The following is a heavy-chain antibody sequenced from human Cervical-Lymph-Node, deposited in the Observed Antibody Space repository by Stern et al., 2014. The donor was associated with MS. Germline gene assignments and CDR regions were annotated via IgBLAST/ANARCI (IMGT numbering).Heavy chain of an antibody. V-gene: IGHV3-30*18. D-gene: IGHD5-18*01. CDR2: ISYDGSNK. CDR3: AKEDGYSYVLDY. J-gene: IGHJ4*02. Sequence: VQLVQSGGGVVQPGRSLRLSCEASGFTFSSYGIHCVRLVPGKGLEWVAVISYDGSNKYYAASVKGRFTISRDNSKNTLYLQMNTLRAEDTAVYYCAKEDGYSYVLDYWGQGTLVTVSS. CDR1: GFTFSSYG.